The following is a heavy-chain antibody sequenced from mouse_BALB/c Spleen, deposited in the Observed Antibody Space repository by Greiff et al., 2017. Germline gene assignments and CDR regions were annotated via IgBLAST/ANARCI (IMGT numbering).Heavy chain of an antibody. D-gene: IGHD2-14*01. V-gene: IGHV3-8*02. Sequence: EVKLQESGPSLVKPSQTLSLTCSVTGDSITSGYWNWIRKFPGNKLEYMGYISYSGSTYYNPSLKSRISITRDTSKNQYYLQLNSVTTEDTATYYCARIGDRYDDGGFDYWGQGTTLTVSS. CDR1: GDSITSGY. CDR3: ARIGDRYDDGGFDY. CDR2: ISYSGST. J-gene: IGHJ2*01.